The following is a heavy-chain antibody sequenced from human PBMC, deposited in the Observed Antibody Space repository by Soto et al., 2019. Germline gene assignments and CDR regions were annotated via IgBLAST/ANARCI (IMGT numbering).Heavy chain of an antibody. CDR3: ARTYDGSGPNSGGYGFDI. V-gene: IGHV4-59*01. Sequence: QVQLQESGPGLVKPSETLSLTCSVSGGSISSYYWSWIRQPPGKGLEWIAYIYYSGTSYNPSLKSRVSISRETSKNQFSLKLSSVTAADTAVYYCARTYDGSGPNSGGYGFDIWGQGTMVTVSS. CDR2: IYYSGT. D-gene: IGHD3-22*01. CDR1: GGSISSYY. J-gene: IGHJ3*02.